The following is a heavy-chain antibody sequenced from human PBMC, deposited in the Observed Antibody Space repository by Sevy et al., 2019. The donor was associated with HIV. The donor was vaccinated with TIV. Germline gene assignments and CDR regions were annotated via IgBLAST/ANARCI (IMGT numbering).Heavy chain of an antibody. Sequence: GGSLXLXCAAXXXXFSXFSMXXXXXAXXXXLEXXXXXSXXGSNDHYADSVKGRFTISRDNSKSSLYLQMNSLRGEDTAVYYCAXERLSXXXAXXXXXWGQGTLVTVSS. CDR2: XSXXGSND. D-gene: IGHD1-1*01. CDR1: XXXFSXFS. J-gene: IGHJ1*01. CDR3: AXERLSXXXAXXXXX. V-gene: IGHV3-30-3*01.